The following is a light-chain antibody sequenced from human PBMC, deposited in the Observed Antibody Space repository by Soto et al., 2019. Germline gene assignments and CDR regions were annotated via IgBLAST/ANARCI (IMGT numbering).Light chain of an antibody. J-gene: IGLJ1*01. Sequence: QSALTQPPSVSGSPGQSVTISCTGTSSDIGTYNRVSWYQQPPGTAPKLIIYDVNNRPSGVPDRFSGSKSGNTASLTISGLQAEDEADYYCNSFTSSSTYVFGTGTKLTVL. CDR3: NSFTSSSTYV. CDR2: DVN. V-gene: IGLV2-18*02. CDR1: SSDIGTYNR.